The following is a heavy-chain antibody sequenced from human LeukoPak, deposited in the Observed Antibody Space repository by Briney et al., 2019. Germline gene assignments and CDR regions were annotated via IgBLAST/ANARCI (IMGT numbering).Heavy chain of an antibody. CDR3: ARYYYDSSGYYCPSKLFYYYYYGMDV. J-gene: IGHJ6*02. D-gene: IGHD3-22*01. Sequence: GGSLRLSCAASGLIVSSNYMSWVRQAPGKGLEWVANIKQDGSEKYYVDSVKGRFTISRDNAKNSLYLQMNSLRAEDTAVYYCARYYYDSSGYYCPSKLFYYYYYGMDVGGQGTTVSVPS. CDR1: GLIVSSNY. CDR2: IKQDGSEK. V-gene: IGHV3-7*04.